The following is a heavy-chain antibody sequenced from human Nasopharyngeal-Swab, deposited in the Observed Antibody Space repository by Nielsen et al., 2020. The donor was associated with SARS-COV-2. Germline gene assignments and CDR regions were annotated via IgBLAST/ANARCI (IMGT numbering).Heavy chain of an antibody. Sequence: GESLKISCSASGFTFSSYAMHWVRQAPGKGLEYVSAISSNGGSKYYEDSVKGRFTISRDNSKNTLYLQMNSLRAEDTAVYYCARDVDYYDSSGQPLHFNYWGQGTLVTVSS. D-gene: IGHD3-22*01. CDR2: ISSNGGSK. V-gene: IGHV3-64*04. CDR1: GFTFSSYA. CDR3: ARDVDYYDSSGQPLHFNY. J-gene: IGHJ4*02.